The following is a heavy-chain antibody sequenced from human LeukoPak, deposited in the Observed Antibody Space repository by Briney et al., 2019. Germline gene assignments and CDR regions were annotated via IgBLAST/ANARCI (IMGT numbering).Heavy chain of an antibody. CDR3: ATVLVGVPYFDY. Sequence: ASVKVSCKVSGYTLTELSMHWVRQAPGKGLEWMGGFDPEDGETIYAQKFQGRVTMTEDTSTDTAYMELSSLRSEDTAVYYCATVLVGVPYFDYWGQGTLVTVSS. J-gene: IGHJ4*02. CDR1: GYTLTELS. CDR2: FDPEDGET. D-gene: IGHD1-26*01. V-gene: IGHV1-24*01.